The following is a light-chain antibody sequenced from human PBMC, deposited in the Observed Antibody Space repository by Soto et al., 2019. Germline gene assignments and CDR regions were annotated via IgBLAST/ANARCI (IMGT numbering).Light chain of an antibody. CDR2: AAS. V-gene: IGKV1-39*01. CDR3: QQSYSTPWT. CDR1: QSISSY. Sequence: DIQITQSPCSLSASVGDRVTITCRASQSISSYLNWYQQKPGKAPKLLIYAASSLQSGVPSRFSGSGSGTDFTLTISSLQPEDFATYYCQQSYSTPWTFGQGTKV. J-gene: IGKJ1*01.